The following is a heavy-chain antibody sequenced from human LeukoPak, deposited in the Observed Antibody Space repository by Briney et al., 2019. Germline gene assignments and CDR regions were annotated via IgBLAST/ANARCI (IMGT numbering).Heavy chain of an antibody. D-gene: IGHD2-15*01. CDR3: ASVGYCSGGSCYINWFDP. Sequence: GGSLRLSCAASGFTFSSYSTNWVRQAPGKGLEWVSRINSDGSSTSYADSVKGRFTISRDNAKNTLYLQMNSLRAEDTAVYYCASVGYCSGGSCYINWFDPWGQGTLVTVSS. CDR2: INSDGSST. V-gene: IGHV3-74*01. CDR1: GFTFSSYS. J-gene: IGHJ5*02.